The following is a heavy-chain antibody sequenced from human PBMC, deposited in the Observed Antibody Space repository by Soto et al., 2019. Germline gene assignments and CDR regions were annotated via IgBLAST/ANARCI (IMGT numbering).Heavy chain of an antibody. CDR1: GFTFSSYA. CDR3: AKVSEMATIYAFDI. CDR2: ISGSGGSA. J-gene: IGHJ3*02. D-gene: IGHD5-12*01. Sequence: PGVSLRLSCAASGFTFSSYAMSWVRQAPGKGREWVSAISGSGGSAYYADSVKGRFTISRDNSKNTLYLQMNSLRAEDTAVYYCAKVSEMATIYAFDIWGQGTMVTVSS. V-gene: IGHV3-23*01.